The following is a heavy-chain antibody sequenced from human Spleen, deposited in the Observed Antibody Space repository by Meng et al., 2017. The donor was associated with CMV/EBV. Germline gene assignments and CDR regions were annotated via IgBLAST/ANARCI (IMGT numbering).Heavy chain of an antibody. J-gene: IGHJ4*02. CDR2: MSPSSGNT. D-gene: IGHD5-12*01. CDR1: GYTFTNYD. CDR3: ARPLPGYSGYDLGY. Sequence: SVKVSCKASGYTFTNYDINWVRQAPGQGLEWMGGMSPSSGNTDYAQKFQGRVTMTRNTSISTAYMELSSLRSEDTAVYYCARPLPGYSGYDLGYWGQGTLVTVSS. V-gene: IGHV1-8*01.